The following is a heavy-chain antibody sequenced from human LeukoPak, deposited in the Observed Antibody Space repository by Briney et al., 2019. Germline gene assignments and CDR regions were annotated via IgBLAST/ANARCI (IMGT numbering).Heavy chain of an antibody. Sequence: GGSLRLSCAASGFTFSSYSMNRVRQAPGKGLEWVSSISSSSSYIYYADSVKGRFTISRDNAQNSLYLQMNGLRAEDTAVYYCTREGKWELLREAFDIWGQGTMVTVSS. CDR1: GFTFSSYS. D-gene: IGHD1-26*01. CDR2: ISSSSSYI. V-gene: IGHV3-21*01. CDR3: TREGKWELLREAFDI. J-gene: IGHJ3*02.